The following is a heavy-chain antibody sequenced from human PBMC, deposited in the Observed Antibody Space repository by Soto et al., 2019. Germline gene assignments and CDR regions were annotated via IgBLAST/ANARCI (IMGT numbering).Heavy chain of an antibody. CDR3: ARNGGITGTRGTIGY. J-gene: IGHJ4*02. CDR1: GFTFSSYA. CDR2: ISGSGGST. V-gene: IGHV3-23*01. Sequence: GGSLRLSCAASGFTFSSYAMSWVRQAPGKGLEWVSAISGSGGSTYYADSVKGRFTISRDNARNSLYLQMNSLRDEDTAVYYCARNGGITGTRGTIGYWGQGTLVTVS. D-gene: IGHD1-20*01.